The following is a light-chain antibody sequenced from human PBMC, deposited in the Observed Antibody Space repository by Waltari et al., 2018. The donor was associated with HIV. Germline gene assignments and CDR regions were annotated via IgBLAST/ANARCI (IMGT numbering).Light chain of an antibody. Sequence: QSVLTQPPSVSAAPGQKVIISCSGSSSNIWRNYVSWYQPLPGTAPKLLIYENHPRPSVIPDRFPGSKAGASASLGITALQTGDEADYYCATWDSSLSGWVFGGGTKLTVL. CDR2: ENH. CDR1: SSNIWRNY. V-gene: IGLV1-51*01. J-gene: IGLJ3*02. CDR3: ATWDSSLSGWV.